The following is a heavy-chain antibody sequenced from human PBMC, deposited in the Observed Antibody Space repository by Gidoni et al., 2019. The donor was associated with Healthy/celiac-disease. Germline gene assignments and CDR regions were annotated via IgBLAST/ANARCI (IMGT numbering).Heavy chain of an antibody. D-gene: IGHD6-13*01. CDR3: AKDEMGQQLAFGSDAFDI. CDR1: GFTFSSYA. CDR2: ISGSGGST. Sequence: EVQLLESGGGLVQPGGSLRLSCAASGFTFSSYAMSWVRQAPGKGLEWVSAISGSGGSTYYADSVKGRFTISRDNSKNTLYLQMNSLRAEDTAVYYCAKDEMGQQLAFGSDAFDIWGQGTMVTVSS. V-gene: IGHV3-23*01. J-gene: IGHJ3*02.